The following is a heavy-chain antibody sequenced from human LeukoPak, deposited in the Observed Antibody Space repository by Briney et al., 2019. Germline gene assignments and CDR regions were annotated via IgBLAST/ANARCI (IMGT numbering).Heavy chain of an antibody. CDR2: INWNGGST. Sequence: GGSLRLSCAASGFTFDDYGMSWVRQAPGKGLEWVSGINWNGGSTGYADSVKGRFTISRDNAKNSLYLQMNSLRAEDTALYYCARDHGVCYSRGYRCYFDYWGQGTLVTVSS. D-gene: IGHD2-8*01. CDR1: GFTFDDYG. CDR3: ARDHGVCYSRGYRCYFDY. J-gene: IGHJ4*02. V-gene: IGHV3-20*04.